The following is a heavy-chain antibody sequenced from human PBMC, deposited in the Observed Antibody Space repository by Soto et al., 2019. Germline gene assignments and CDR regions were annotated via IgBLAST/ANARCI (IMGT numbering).Heavy chain of an antibody. CDR3: ASEYYYDSSGYYPRDY. Sequence: QVQLVESGGGVVQPGRSLRLSCAASGFTFSSYGMHWVRQAPGKGLEWVAVISYDGSNKYYADSVKGRFTISRDNSKNTLYLQMNSLIAEDTAVYYCASEYYYDSSGYYPRDYWGQGTLVTVSS. J-gene: IGHJ4*02. D-gene: IGHD3-22*01. CDR1: GFTFSSYG. V-gene: IGHV3-30*03. CDR2: ISYDGSNK.